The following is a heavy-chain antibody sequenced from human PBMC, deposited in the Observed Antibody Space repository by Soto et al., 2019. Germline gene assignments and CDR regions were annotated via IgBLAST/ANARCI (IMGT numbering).Heavy chain of an antibody. Sequence: PGGSLRLSCAASGFSFSSSGMHWVRQSPGKGLEWVAVIWYDGNKKYYGDSVRGRFTISRDNSKNTLYLQMNSLRVEDTAKYYCAIASVTRIRGEPPAHWGQGTLVTVSS. CDR2: IWYDGNKK. CDR3: AIASVTRIRGEPPAH. V-gene: IGHV3-33*03. J-gene: IGHJ4*02. D-gene: IGHD3-10*01. CDR1: GFSFSSSG.